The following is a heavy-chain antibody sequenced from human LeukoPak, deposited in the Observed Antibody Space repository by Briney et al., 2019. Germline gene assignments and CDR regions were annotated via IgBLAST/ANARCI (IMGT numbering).Heavy chain of an antibody. CDR2: IYPGDSDT. CDR1: GYSFTKYW. J-gene: IGHJ4*02. V-gene: IGHV5-51*01. Sequence: GESLKISCQASGYSFTKYWIGWVRQMSGKGLECMGIIYPGDSDTTYSPSSEGQVTISAAQSISTAYLPWSSLQASDTAMYYCVRLFRKWSAGGVDQWGQGTLVTVSS. D-gene: IGHD1-26*01. CDR3: VRLFRKWSAGGVDQ.